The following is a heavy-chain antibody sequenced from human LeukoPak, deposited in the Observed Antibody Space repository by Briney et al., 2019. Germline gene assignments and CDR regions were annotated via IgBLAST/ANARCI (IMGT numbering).Heavy chain of an antibody. J-gene: IGHJ5*02. CDR3: ARGPFWFDP. CDR1: GGSFSDYY. CDR2: INHSGST. Sequence: SETLSLTCAVYGGSFSDYYWSWTRQPPGKGLEWIGEINHSGSTNYNPSLKSRVTISVDTSKNQFSLKLSSVTAADTAVYYCARGPFWFDPWGQGTLVTVSS. V-gene: IGHV4-34*01.